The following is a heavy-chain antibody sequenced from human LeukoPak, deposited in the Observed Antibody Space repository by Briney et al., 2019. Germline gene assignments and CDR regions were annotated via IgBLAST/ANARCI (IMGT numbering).Heavy chain of an antibody. D-gene: IGHD2-15*01. CDR1: GFTFSSYS. V-gene: IGHV3-21*01. J-gene: IGHJ4*02. CDR3: ARGARYCSGGSCPDY. CDR2: ISSSSSYI. Sequence: GGSLRLSCAASGFTFSSYSMNWVRQAPGKGLEWASSISSSSSYIYYADSVKGRFTISRDNAKNSLYLQMNSLRAEDTAVYYCARGARYCSGGSCPDYWGQGTLVTVSS.